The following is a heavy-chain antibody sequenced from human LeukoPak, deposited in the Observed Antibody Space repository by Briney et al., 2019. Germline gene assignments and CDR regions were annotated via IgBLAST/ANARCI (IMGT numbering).Heavy chain of an antibody. CDR2: INGDGSTT. Sequence: GGSLRLSCAASGFTFSSYWMHWVRQAPGKGLVWVSRINGDGSTTTYADSVKGRFTISRDNAKNTLYVQMNSLRVDDTAVYYCARDLDGSGNYHWFDPWGQGTLVTVSS. CDR1: GFTFSSYW. J-gene: IGHJ5*02. V-gene: IGHV3-74*01. D-gene: IGHD3-10*01. CDR3: ARDLDGSGNYHWFDP.